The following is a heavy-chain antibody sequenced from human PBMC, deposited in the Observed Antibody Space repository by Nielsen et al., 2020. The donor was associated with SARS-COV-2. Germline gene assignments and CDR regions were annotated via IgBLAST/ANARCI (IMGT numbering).Heavy chain of an antibody. CDR3: ARMGIDSGSYSDY. CDR2: ITGNSNTI. D-gene: IGHD1-26*01. CDR1: GLTFSRYS. V-gene: IGHV3-48*01. J-gene: IGHJ4*02. Sequence: GGSLRLSCAASGLTFSRYSMNWVRQAPGKGLEWVSYITGNSNTIYYADSVKGRFTISRDNPKNTLYLQMNSLRAEDTAVYYCARMGIDSGSYSDYWGQGTLVTVSS.